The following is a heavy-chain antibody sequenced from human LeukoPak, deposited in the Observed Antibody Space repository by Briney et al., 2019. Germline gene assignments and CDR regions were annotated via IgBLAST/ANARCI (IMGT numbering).Heavy chain of an antibody. CDR2: INTNTGNP. Sequence: ASVKVSCKASGYSFTTYAMNWVRQAPGQGLEWMGWINTNTGNPTYAQGFTGRFVFSLDTSVSTAYLQISSLKAADTAVYYCARAATYSDILTGYYQDNWFDPWGQGTLVTVSS. CDR1: GYSFTTYA. D-gene: IGHD3-9*01. CDR3: ARAATYSDILTGYYQDNWFDP. V-gene: IGHV7-4-1*02. J-gene: IGHJ5*02.